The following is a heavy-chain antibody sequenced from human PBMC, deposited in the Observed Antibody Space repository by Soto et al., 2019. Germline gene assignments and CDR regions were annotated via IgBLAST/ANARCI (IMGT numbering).Heavy chain of an antibody. J-gene: IGHJ6*02. CDR2: IIPLFGTS. Sequence: VKLVQSGAEVRKPGSAVKVSCKASGGNFSPYGINWVRQAPGQGLEWMGGIIPLFGTSSYAQQFEGRVPITSDESSGTAYMELISLRSADTAVYYCARDNPTVTLNNNYLIYGIDVWGQGTTVTV. V-gene: IGHV1-69*01. CDR1: GGNFSPYG. D-gene: IGHD4-4*01. CDR3: ARDNPTVTLNNNYLIYGIDV.